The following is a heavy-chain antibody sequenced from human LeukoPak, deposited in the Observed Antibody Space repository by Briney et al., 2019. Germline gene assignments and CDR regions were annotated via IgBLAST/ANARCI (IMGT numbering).Heavy chain of an antibody. CDR2: MSHDGTNE. V-gene: IGHV3-30-3*01. J-gene: IGHJ4*02. CDR3: ARGHYGSGSYMEYFDY. Sequence: PERSLRLSCAASGFTFSLYAMHWVRQAPGKGLECVAVMSHDGTNEYNADSVKGRFIISRDNSRNTLYLQMNSLRPEDTAVYYCARGHYGSGSYMEYFDYWGQGTLVTVSS. CDR1: GFTFSLYA. D-gene: IGHD3-10*01.